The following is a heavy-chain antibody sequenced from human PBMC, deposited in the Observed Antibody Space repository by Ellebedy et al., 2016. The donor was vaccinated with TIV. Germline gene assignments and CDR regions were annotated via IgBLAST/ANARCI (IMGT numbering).Heavy chain of an antibody. V-gene: IGHV3-7*01. CDR1: GFTFSSYW. Sequence: GESLKISCAASGFTFSSYWMSWVRQAPGKGLEWVANIKQDGSEKYYVDSVKGRFTISRDNAKNSLYLQMNSLRAEDTAVYYCARTAGGDSSGWYIPYYYYYYGMDVWGQGTTVTVSS. CDR3: ARTAGGDSSGWYIPYYYYYYGMDV. CDR2: IKQDGSEK. D-gene: IGHD6-19*01. J-gene: IGHJ6*02.